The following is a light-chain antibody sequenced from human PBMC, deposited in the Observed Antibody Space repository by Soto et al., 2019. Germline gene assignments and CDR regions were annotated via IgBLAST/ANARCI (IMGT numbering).Light chain of an antibody. CDR2: GAS. V-gene: IGKV3-15*01. Sequence: EIVMTQSPATLSVSPGERATLSCRASQSVSSNLAWYQQKPSQAPRLLIYGASTRATGIPARFSGSGSGPXSXXXIXXXQSQDFAXXYYQHYTNCPRFTFGPGTKVYIK. CDR1: QSVSSN. J-gene: IGKJ3*01. CDR3: QHYTNCPRFT.